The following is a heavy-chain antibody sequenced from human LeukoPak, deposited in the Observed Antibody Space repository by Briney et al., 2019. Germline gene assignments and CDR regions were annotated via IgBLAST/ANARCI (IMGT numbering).Heavy chain of an antibody. CDR3: ASGTYYYDSSGYYPMDV. V-gene: IGHV1-18*01. J-gene: IGHJ6*03. CDR2: ISAYNGNT. CDR1: GYTFTSYG. Sequence: GASGKVSCKASGYTFTSYGISWVRQAPGQGLEWMGWISAYNGNTNYAQKLQGRVTMTTDTSTSTAYMELRSLRSDDTAVYYCASGTYYYDSSGYYPMDVWGKGTTVTVSS. D-gene: IGHD3-22*01.